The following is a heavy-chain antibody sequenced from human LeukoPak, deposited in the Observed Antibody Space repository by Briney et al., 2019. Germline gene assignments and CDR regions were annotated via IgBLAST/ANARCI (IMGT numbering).Heavy chain of an antibody. J-gene: IGHJ5*02. Sequence: PGGSLRLSCAASGFTFSSYAMSWVRQAPGKGLEWVSAISGSGGSTYYADSVKGRFTISRDNSKNTLYLQMNSLRSEDTAVYYCATEGPGNYDFWSGYSNWFDPWGQGTLVTVSS. CDR3: ATEGPGNYDFWSGYSNWFDP. CDR1: GFTFSSYA. CDR2: ISGSGGST. V-gene: IGHV3-23*01. D-gene: IGHD3-3*01.